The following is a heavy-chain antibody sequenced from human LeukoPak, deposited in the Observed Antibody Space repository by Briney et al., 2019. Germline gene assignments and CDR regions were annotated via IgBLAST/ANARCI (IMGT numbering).Heavy chain of an antibody. Sequence: PGGSLRLSCAASGFTFSNYGLSWVRQAPGKGLEWVSGITGSGGSTYYADSVKGRFTISRDNSKNTLYLQMNSLRAEDTAVYYCAKGRSGYYRGDAFDIWGQGTMVTVSS. CDR3: AKGRSGYYRGDAFDI. J-gene: IGHJ3*02. D-gene: IGHD3-22*01. CDR2: ITGSGGST. V-gene: IGHV3-23*01. CDR1: GFTFSNYG.